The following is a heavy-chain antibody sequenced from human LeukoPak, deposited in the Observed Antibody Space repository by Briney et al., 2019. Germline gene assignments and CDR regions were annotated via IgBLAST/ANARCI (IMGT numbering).Heavy chain of an antibody. CDR1: GYTFTSYG. Sequence: ASVKVSCKASGYTFTSYGISWVRQAPGQGLEWMGWISAYNGNTNYAQNLQGRVTMTTDTSTSIAYMELRSLRSDDTAVYYCVRESGGYYGGAFDYWGQGTLVTVSS. D-gene: IGHD3-22*01. CDR3: VRESGGYYGGAFDY. J-gene: IGHJ4*02. V-gene: IGHV1-18*01. CDR2: ISAYNGNT.